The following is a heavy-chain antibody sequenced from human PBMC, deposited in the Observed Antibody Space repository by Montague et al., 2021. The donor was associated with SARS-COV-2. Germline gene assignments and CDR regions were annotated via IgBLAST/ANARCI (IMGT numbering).Heavy chain of an antibody. Sequence: SETLSLTCAVSGGSISSSNWWSWVRQPPGKGLEWIGEIYHSGSTNYNPSLKSRVTMSVDTSKNQFSLKLSPVTAADTAVYYCAREHWENYYDFWSGTNLASDYPYYGMDVWGQGTTVTVSS. CDR3: AREHWENYYDFWSGTNLASDYPYYGMDV. CDR1: GGSISSSNW. D-gene: IGHD3-3*01. CDR2: IYHSGST. J-gene: IGHJ6*02. V-gene: IGHV4-4*02.